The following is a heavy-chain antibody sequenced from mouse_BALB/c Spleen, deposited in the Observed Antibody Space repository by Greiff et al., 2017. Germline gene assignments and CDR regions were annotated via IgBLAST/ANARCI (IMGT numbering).Heavy chain of an antibody. CDR3: ARGVRRVY. D-gene: IGHD2-14*01. V-gene: IGHV1S126*01. CDR2: IDPSDSAT. J-gene: IGHJ2*01. CDR1: GYSFTSYW. Sequence: VQLQQSGPQLVRPGASVKISCKASGYSFTSYWMHWVKQRPGQGLEWIGMIDPSDSATRLNQKFKDKATLTVDKSSSTAYMQLSSPTSEDSAVYYCARGVRRVYWGQGTTLTVSS.